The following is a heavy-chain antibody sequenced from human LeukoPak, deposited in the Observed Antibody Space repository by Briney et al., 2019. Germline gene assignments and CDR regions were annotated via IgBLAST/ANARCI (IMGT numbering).Heavy chain of an antibody. CDR3: ARSRGVSGYDFAY. J-gene: IGHJ4*02. Sequence: PGGSLRLSCAASGFTFSSYTMRWVRQAPGKGLEWVALISYDGRNKYYVDSVKGRFTISRDNSKNTLYLQMNSLRVEDTAVYYCARSRGVSGYDFAYWGQGTLATVSS. D-gene: IGHD5-12*01. V-gene: IGHV3-30*04. CDR2: ISYDGRNK. CDR1: GFTFSSYT.